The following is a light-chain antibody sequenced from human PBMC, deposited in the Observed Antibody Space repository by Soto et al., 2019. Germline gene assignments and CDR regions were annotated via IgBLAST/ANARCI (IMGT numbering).Light chain of an antibody. Sequence: DIVLTQSPGTLSLSPGERATLSCRASQSVSSSYLAWYQQKPGQAPRLLIYGASSRATGIPDRFSGSGSGTHFTLTISRLEPEDFAVYYCRQYDSSPITFGQGTRLEIK. CDR2: GAS. V-gene: IGKV3-20*01. CDR1: QSVSSSY. J-gene: IGKJ5*01. CDR3: RQYDSSPIT.